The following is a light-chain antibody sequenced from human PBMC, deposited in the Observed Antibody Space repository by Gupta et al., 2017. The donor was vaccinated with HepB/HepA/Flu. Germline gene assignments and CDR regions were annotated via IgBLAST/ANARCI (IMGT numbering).Light chain of an antibody. CDR2: DAS. J-gene: IGKJ1*01. Sequence: IILTQSPPATPSSPPEEGTPPFRTTKRIGSNYLAWYQQKPGQAPRLLIYDASNRATGIPARFSGSGSGTDFALTISSLEPEDFAVYYCRQRGHWPHLFGQGTNVKIK. CDR3: RQRGHWPHL. V-gene: IGKV3-11*01. CDR1: KRIGSNY.